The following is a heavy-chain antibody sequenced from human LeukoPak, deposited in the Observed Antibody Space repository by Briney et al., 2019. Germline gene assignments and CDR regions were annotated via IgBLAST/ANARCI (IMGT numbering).Heavy chain of an antibody. J-gene: IGHJ4*02. CDR1: GHTFTSYY. D-gene: IGHD3-9*01. V-gene: IGHV1-46*01. Sequence: ASVKVSCKASGHTFTSYYMHWVRQAPGQGLEWMGIINPSGGSTSYAQKFQGRVTMTRDTSTSTVYMELSSLRSEDTAVYYCARAPLDYDILTGYLDYWGQGTLVTVSS. CDR2: INPSGGST. CDR3: ARAPLDYDILTGYLDY.